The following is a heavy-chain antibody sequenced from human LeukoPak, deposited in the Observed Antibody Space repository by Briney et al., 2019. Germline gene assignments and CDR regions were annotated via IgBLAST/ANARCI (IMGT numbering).Heavy chain of an antibody. J-gene: IGHJ4*02. V-gene: IGHV5-51*01. CDR1: GYSFAXHW. Sequence: GESLKIXCKGSGYSFAXHWIGWVXXMPGXGLEWMGIIYPGDSDIRYSPSFQGQVTISADKSISTAYLQWSSLKASDNAMYFCAXXSAAGDTRYFDYWGQGTLVTVSS. D-gene: IGHD3-16*01. CDR2: IYPGDSDI. CDR3: AXXSAAGDTRYFDY.